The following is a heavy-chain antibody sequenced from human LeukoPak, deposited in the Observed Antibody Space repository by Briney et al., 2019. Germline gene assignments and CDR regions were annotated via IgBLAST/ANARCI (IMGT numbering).Heavy chain of an antibody. V-gene: IGHV3-7*01. D-gene: IGHD3-10*01. J-gene: IGHJ4*02. CDR3: AIQNADLITMIRGVIAY. CDR2: IKQDVSEE. Sequence: GGSLRLSCAASGFTFSSYWMSWVRQAPGKGLEWVANIKQDVSEEYYVDSVKGRFTISRDNAKNSLYLQMNSLRAEDTAVYYCAIQNADLITMIRGVIAYWGQGTLVTVSS. CDR1: GFTFSSYW.